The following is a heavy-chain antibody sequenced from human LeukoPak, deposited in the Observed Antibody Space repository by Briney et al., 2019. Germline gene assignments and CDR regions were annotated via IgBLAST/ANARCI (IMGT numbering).Heavy chain of an antibody. Sequence: ASVKVSCKASGYTFTSYAMNWVRQAPGQGLEWMGWINTNTGNPTYAQGFTGRFVFSLDTSVSTAYLQISSLKAEDTAVYYCAILADRAMVRGLTTDPDAFDIWGQGTMVTVSS. CDR2: INTNTGNP. D-gene: IGHD3-10*01. V-gene: IGHV7-4-1*02. CDR1: GYTFTSYA. J-gene: IGHJ3*02. CDR3: AILADRAMVRGLTTDPDAFDI.